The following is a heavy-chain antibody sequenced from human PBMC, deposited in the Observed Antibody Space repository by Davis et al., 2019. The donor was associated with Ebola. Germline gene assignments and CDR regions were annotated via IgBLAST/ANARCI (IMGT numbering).Heavy chain of an antibody. J-gene: IGHJ6*02. Sequence: PGGSLRLSCAASGFTFSSYAMSWVRQAPGYVLEWFSAIRGRGGTTYYADSVKGRFTISRDNSKNTLYLQMNSLRAEDTAVYYCAKAGGFRDMDVWGQGTTVTVSS. V-gene: IGHV3-23*01. CDR1: GFTFSSYA. D-gene: IGHD3-16*01. CDR3: AKAGGFRDMDV. CDR2: IRGRGGTT.